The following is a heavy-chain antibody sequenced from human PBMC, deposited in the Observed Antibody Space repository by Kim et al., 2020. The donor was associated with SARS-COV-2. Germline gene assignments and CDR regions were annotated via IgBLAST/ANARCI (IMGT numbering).Heavy chain of an antibody. CDR1: GFTFSSYA. CDR2: ISGSGGST. D-gene: IGHD3-10*01. Sequence: GGSLRLSCAASGFTFSSYAMSWVRQAPGKGLEWVSAISGSGGSTYYADSVKGRFTISRDNSKNTLYLQMNSLRAEDTAVYYCAKDLSGLWFGQKLDYWGQGTLVTVSS. J-gene: IGHJ4*02. V-gene: IGHV3-23*01. CDR3: AKDLSGLWFGQKLDY.